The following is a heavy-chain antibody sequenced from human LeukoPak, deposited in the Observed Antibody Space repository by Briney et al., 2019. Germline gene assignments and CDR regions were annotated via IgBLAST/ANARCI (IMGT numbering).Heavy chain of an antibody. V-gene: IGHV4-34*01. Sequence: PSETLSLTCAVYGGSFSGYYWGWIRQPPGKGLEWIGEINHSGSTNYNPSLKSRVTISVDTSKNQFSLKLSSVTAADTAVYYCARHSPGGSYYYYYMDVWGKGTTVTVSS. D-gene: IGHD1-26*01. CDR1: GGSFSGYY. J-gene: IGHJ6*03. CDR3: ARHSPGGSYYYYYMDV. CDR2: INHSGST.